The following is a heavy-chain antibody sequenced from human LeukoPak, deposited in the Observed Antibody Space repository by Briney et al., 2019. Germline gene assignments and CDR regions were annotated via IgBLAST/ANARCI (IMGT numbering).Heavy chain of an antibody. CDR3: TTDYYSSGTDGGFDP. Sequence: PGGSLRLSCAASGFTFSNAWMSWVRQAPGKGLERVGRIKSKTDGGTTDYAAPVKGRFTISRDDSKNTLYLQMNSLKTVDTAVYYCTTDYYSSGTDGGFDPWGQGTLVTVSS. CDR1: GFTFSNAW. J-gene: IGHJ5*02. D-gene: IGHD3-10*01. V-gene: IGHV3-15*01. CDR2: IKSKTDGGTT.